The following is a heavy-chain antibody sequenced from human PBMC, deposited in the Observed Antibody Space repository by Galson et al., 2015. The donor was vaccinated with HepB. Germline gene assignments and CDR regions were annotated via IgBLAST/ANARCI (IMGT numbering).Heavy chain of an antibody. CDR3: ARLGYSSGEEYFQH. CDR2: IYYSGST. D-gene: IGHD6-19*01. CDR1: GGSISSSSYY. Sequence: LSLTCTVSGGSISSSSYYWGWIRQPPGKGLEWIGSIYYSGSTYYNPSLKSRVTISVDTSKNQFSLKLSSVTAADTAVYYCARLGYSSGEEYFQHWGQGTLVTVSS. V-gene: IGHV4-39*01. J-gene: IGHJ1*01.